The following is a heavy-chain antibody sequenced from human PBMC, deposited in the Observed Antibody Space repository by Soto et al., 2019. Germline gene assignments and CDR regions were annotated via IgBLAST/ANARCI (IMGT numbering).Heavy chain of an antibody. V-gene: IGHV4-4*07. D-gene: IGHD2-8*01. CDR3: ARLKGYGFDI. CDR2: IFSSGRT. CDR1: SGAMNEYY. Sequence: PSETLSLPCPVSSGAMNEYYLPWIRQPAGKGLECIGRIFSSGRTNYNPSLRRRVTRSVDASGTRFSLRLTSVTAADTAVYYCARLKGYGFDIWGRGTQVTVSS. J-gene: IGHJ3*02.